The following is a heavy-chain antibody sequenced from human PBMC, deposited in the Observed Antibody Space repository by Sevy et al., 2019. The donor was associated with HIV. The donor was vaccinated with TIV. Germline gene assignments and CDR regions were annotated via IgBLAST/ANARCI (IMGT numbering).Heavy chain of an antibody. D-gene: IGHD3-3*01. CDR2: IYSSGTP. CDR1: GGSINNYW. Sequence: SETLSLTCTVSGGSINNYWWGWIRQPAGKGLEWIGRIYSSGTPDYNPSLKSRVTMSVDTARNQFSLMMGSVTAADTAVYFCARDDQDSWSGYYKVQYQYIMDVWGQGTTVTVSS. CDR3: ARDDQDSWSGYYKVQYQYIMDV. V-gene: IGHV4-4*07. J-gene: IGHJ6*02.